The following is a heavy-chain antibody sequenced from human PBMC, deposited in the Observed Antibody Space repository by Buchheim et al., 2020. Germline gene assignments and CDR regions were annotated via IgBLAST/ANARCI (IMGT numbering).Heavy chain of an antibody. CDR2: ISYDGSNK. D-gene: IGHD3-3*01. V-gene: IGHV3-30*04. CDR3: ARDYDFWSGYYYY. Sequence: QVQLVESGGGVVQPGRSLRLSCAASGFTFSSYAMHWVRQAPGKGLERVALISYDGSNKYYADSVKGRFTISRDNSKNTLYLQMNSLRAEDTAVYYCARDYDFWSGYYYYWGQGTL. CDR1: GFTFSSYA. J-gene: IGHJ4*02.